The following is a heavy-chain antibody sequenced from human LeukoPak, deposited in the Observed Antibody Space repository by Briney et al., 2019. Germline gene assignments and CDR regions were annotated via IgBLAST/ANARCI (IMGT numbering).Heavy chain of an antibody. V-gene: IGHV6-1*01. J-gene: IGHJ4*02. CDR2: TYYRSKWYN. CDR1: GDSVSSNSAA. CDR3: ARSSTYYYDSSGYYVFDY. Sequence: SQTLSLTCAISGDSVSSNSAAWHWLRQSPSRGLEWLGRTYYRSKWYNDYAVSVKSRITINPDTSKNQFSLNLSSVTAADTAVYYCARSSTYYYDSSGYYVFDYWGQGTLVTVSS. D-gene: IGHD3-22*01.